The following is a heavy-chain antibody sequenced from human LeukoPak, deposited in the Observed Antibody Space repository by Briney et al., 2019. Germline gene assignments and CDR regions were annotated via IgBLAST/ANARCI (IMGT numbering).Heavy chain of an antibody. CDR1: GFTFNNYG. V-gene: IGHV3-33*01. CDR2: IWYEGSNK. D-gene: IGHD3-22*01. CDR3: ARGQEYYYDSSAYSKFDY. Sequence: GGSLRLSCAASGFTFNNYGMHWVRQAPGKGLEWVAAIWYEGSNKYYADSVKGRFTISRDNSKNTLYLQMNSLRAEDTALYYCARGQEYYYDSSAYSKFDYWGQGTLVTVSS. J-gene: IGHJ4*02.